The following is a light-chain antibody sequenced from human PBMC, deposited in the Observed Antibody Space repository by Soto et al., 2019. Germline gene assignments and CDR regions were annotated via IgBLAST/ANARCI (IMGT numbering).Light chain of an antibody. CDR2: RNN. J-gene: IGLJ2*01. V-gene: IGLV1-47*01. CDR3: AAWDDSLVV. CDR1: SSNIGSAY. Sequence: QSVLTQPPSASGTPGQTVTISCSGSSSNIGSAYIYWYQHLPGTAPKLLIYRNNQRHSGVPDRFSASKSGTSDSLAISGLRSEDDADYYCAAWDDSLVVFGGGTKLTVL.